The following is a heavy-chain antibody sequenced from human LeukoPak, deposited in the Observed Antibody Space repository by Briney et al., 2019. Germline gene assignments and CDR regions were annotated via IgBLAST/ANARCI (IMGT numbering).Heavy chain of an antibody. CDR1: GFTFSHYS. V-gene: IGHV3-7*03. CDR2: IREERGQE. J-gene: IGHJ5*02. Sequence: PGGSLRLSCVASGFTFSHYSTNWVRQAPGKGLEWVANIREERGQEYYVDSVKGRFTISKNSAKNSLYLQMNTLRVEDTAMYYCASLDTAKQPLANHWGQGTLVTVSS. CDR3: ASLDTAKQPLANH. D-gene: IGHD5-18*01.